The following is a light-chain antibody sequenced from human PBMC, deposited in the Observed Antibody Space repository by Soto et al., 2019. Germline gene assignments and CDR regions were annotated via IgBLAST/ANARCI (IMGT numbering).Light chain of an antibody. Sequence: QSALTQPASVSGSPGQSITISCTGTSSDAGGYNYVSWYQQHPGKAPKLMIYEVSNRPSGVSNRSSGSKSGNTASLTISGFQAEDEADYYCSSYTSSSTLPYVFGTGTKLTVL. J-gene: IGLJ1*01. CDR1: SSDAGGYNY. CDR2: EVS. CDR3: SSYTSSSTLPYV. V-gene: IGLV2-14*01.